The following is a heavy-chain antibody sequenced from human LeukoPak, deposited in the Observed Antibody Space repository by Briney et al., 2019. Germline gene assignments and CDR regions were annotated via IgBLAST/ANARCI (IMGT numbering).Heavy chain of an antibody. V-gene: IGHV1-69*06. Sequence: TSVKVSCKASGYTFSSSEISWVRQAPGQGLEWMGGIIPIFGTANYAQKFQGRVTITADKSTSTAYMELSSLRSEDTAVYYCARSSIIAAAGPYYFDYWGQGTLVTVSS. CDR3: ARSSIIAAAGPYYFDY. D-gene: IGHD6-13*01. CDR1: GYTFSSSE. CDR2: IIPIFGTA. J-gene: IGHJ4*02.